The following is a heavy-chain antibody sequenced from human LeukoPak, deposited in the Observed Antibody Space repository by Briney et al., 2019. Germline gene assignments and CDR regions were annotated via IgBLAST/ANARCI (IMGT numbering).Heavy chain of an antibody. CDR2: MNPNSGNT. V-gene: IGHV1-8*03. Sequence: ASVKVSCKASGYTFTSYDINWVREATGQGLEWMGWMNPNSGNTGYAQKFQGRVTITRNTPISTAYMALRSLRSDDTAVYYCARDPLTGDRDAFAMWGQGTMLTVPS. CDR1: GYTFTSYD. D-gene: IGHD4-17*01. J-gene: IGHJ3*02. CDR3: ARDPLTGDRDAFAM.